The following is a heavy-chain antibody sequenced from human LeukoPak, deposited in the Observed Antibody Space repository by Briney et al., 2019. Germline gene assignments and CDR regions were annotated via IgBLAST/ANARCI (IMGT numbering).Heavy chain of an antibody. J-gene: IGHJ4*02. CDR3: ARRYCSSPNCYRRNGILFDH. D-gene: IGHD2-2*02. CDR1: GDSTSNYY. Sequence: PSETLSLTCTVSGDSTSNYYWSWIRQPPGKGLEWIGYIYYNGSTNYNPSLKSRVTISIDTSKNQFSLKLSSVTAADTAVYYCARRYCSSPNCYRRNGILFDHWGQGTLVTVSS. V-gene: IGHV4-59*01. CDR2: IYYNGST.